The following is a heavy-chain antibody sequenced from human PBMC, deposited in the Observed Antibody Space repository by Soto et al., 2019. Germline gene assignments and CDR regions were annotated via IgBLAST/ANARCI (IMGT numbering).Heavy chain of an antibody. CDR1: GFTFSSYS. D-gene: IGHD7-27*01. Sequence: EVQLVESGGGLVKPGGSLRLSCAASGFTFSSYSMNWVRQAPGKGLEWVSSISSSSSYIYYADSVKGRFTISRDNAKNSLDLQMNSLRAEDTAVYYCAMGSLGYYYYYMDVWGKGTTVTVSS. CDR3: AMGSLGYYYYYMDV. CDR2: ISSSSSYI. J-gene: IGHJ6*03. V-gene: IGHV3-21*01.